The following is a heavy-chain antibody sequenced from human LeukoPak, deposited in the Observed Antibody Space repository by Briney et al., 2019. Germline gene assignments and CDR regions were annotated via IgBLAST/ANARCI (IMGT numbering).Heavy chain of an antibody. J-gene: IGHJ4*02. CDR2: IYYSGST. Sequence: SETLSLTCTVSGGSISSSSYYWGWIRQPPGKGLEWIGSIYYSGSTYYNPSLKSRVTISVDTSKNQFSLKLSSVTAADTAVYYCARLGDYGDYEGDYWGQGTLVTVSS. D-gene: IGHD4-17*01. CDR1: GGSISSSSYY. CDR3: ARLGDYGDYEGDY. V-gene: IGHV4-39*01.